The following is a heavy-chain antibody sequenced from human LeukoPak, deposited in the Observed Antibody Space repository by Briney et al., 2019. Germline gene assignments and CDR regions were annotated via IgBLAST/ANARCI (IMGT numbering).Heavy chain of an antibody. D-gene: IGHD6-6*01. CDR3: ARMSISRDYFEY. CDR2: IFYIGST. J-gene: IGHJ4*02. Sequence: SETLSLTCTVSGGSISSYYWSWIRQSPGKGLEWIGYIFYIGSTNYNPSLKSRVTISVDTSKNQFSLKLSSVTAADTAVYYCARMSISRDYFEYWGQGTLVTVSS. V-gene: IGHV4-59*08. CDR1: GGSISSYY.